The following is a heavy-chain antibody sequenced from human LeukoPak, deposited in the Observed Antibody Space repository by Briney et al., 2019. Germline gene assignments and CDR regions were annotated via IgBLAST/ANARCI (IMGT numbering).Heavy chain of an antibody. CDR1: GGTFSSYS. J-gene: IGHJ6*03. V-gene: IGHV1-69*13. CDR2: IIPIFDTP. Sequence: SVKVSCKASGGTFSSYSIAWVRQAPGQGLEWMGGIIPIFDTPNYAQKFQGRVTITAHESTSTAYMERSSLRSEDPAVYYCARANYDIFTGYVNYSHYYYMDVWGKGTTVTVSS. CDR3: ARANYDIFTGYVNYSHYYYMDV. D-gene: IGHD3-9*01.